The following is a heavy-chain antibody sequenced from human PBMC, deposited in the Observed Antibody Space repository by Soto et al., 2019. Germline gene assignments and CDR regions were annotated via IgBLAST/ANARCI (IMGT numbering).Heavy chain of an antibody. CDR3: ARDEIQLWTGRGSAFDI. D-gene: IGHD5-18*01. CDR2: IIPIFGTA. J-gene: IGHJ3*02. V-gene: IGHV1-69*01. Sequence: QVQLVQSGAEVKKPGSSVKVSCKASGGTFSSYAISWVRQDPGQGLEWMGGIIPIFGTANYAQKFQGRVTITADESTSTVYMELSSLRSEYTSVYYCARDEIQLWTGRGSAFDIWGQGTMVTVSS. CDR1: GGTFSSYA.